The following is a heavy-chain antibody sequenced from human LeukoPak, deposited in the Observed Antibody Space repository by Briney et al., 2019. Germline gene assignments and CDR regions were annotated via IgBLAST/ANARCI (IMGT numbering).Heavy chain of an antibody. V-gene: IGHV3-48*03. CDR3: ARGDYGTYGYFDC. Sequence: PGGSLRLSCAASGFSFSSYEMNWVRQAPGKGLEWVSYISASGTTIYYADSVKGRFTISRDNAKNSLYLQMNSLRAEDTAVYYCARGDYGTYGYFDCWGQGTLVTVSS. J-gene: IGHJ4*02. CDR1: GFSFSSYE. CDR2: ISASGTTI. D-gene: IGHD3-10*01.